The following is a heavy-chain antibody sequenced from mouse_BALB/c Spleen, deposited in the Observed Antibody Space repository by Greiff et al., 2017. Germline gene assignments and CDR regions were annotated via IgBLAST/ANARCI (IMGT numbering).Heavy chain of an antibody. CDR1: GYTFTSYW. CDR2: INPSNGRT. J-gene: IGHJ2*01. CDR3: ARSDGRGFDY. V-gene: IGHV1S81*02. Sequence: VKLQQPGAELVKPGASVKLSCKASGYTFTSYWMHWVKQRPGQGLEWIGEINPSNGRTNYNEKFKSKATLTVDKSSSTAYMQLSSLTSEDSAVYYCARSDGRGFDYWGQGTTLTVSS.